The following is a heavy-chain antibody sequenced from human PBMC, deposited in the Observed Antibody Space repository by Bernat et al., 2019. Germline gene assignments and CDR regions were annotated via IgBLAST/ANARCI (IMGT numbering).Heavy chain of an antibody. CDR1: GYTFTSYG. V-gene: IGHV1-18*01. CDR3: ARDPDIVVVPAAIEGARVNYYYYGMDV. Sequence: QVQLVQSGAEVKKPGASVKVSCKASGYTFTSYGISWVRQAPGQGLEWMGWISAYNGNTNYAQKLQGRDTMTTDTSTSTAYMELRSLRSDDTAVYYCARDPDIVVVPAAIEGARVNYYYYGMDVWGQGTTVTVSS. CDR2: ISAYNGNT. D-gene: IGHD2-2*02. J-gene: IGHJ6*02.